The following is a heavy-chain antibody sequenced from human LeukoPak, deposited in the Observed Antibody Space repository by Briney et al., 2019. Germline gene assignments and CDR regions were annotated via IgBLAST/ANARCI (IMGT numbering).Heavy chain of an antibody. CDR2: ISSSSSTI. J-gene: IGHJ4*02. CDR3: ARELDYYDSSGVGY. D-gene: IGHD3-22*01. CDR1: GFTFSSYS. Sequence: GGSLRLSCAASGFTFSSYSMNWVRQAPGKGLEWVSYISSSSSTIYYADSVKGRFTISRDNSKNTLYLQMNSLRAEDTAVYYCARELDYYDSSGVGYWGQGTLVTVSS. V-gene: IGHV3-48*01.